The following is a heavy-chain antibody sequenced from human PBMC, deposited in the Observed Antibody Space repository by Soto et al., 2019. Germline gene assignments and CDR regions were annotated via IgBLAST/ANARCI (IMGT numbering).Heavy chain of an antibody. V-gene: IGHV3-33*01. CDR1: GFTFSSYG. J-gene: IGHJ5*02. Sequence: ESGGGVVQPGRSLRLSCAASGFTFSSYGMHWVRQAPGKGLEWVAVIWYDGSNKYYADSVKGRFTISRDNSKNTLYLQMNSLRAEDTAVYYCARDYYDFWSGDTRWFDPWGQGTLVTVSS. CDR3: ARDYYDFWSGDTRWFDP. D-gene: IGHD3-3*01. CDR2: IWYDGSNK.